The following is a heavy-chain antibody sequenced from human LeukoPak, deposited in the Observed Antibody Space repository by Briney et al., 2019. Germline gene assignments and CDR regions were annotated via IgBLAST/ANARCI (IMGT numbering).Heavy chain of an antibody. V-gene: IGHV3-11*01. D-gene: IGHD5-12*01. CDR1: GFTFGDYA. CDR3: AREAIVATADCFDY. CDR2: ISSSGSTI. J-gene: IGHJ4*02. Sequence: GGSLRLSCTASGFTFGDYAMSWVRQAPGKGLEWVSYISSSGSTIYYADSVKGRFTISRDNAKNSLYLQMNSLRAEDTAVYYCAREAIVATADCFDYWGQGTLVTVSS.